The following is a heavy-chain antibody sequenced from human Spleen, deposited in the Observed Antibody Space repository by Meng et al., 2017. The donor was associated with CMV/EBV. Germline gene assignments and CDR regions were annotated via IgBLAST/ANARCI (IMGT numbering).Heavy chain of an antibody. V-gene: IGHV3-23*03. CDR2: IYSGGSST. Sequence: GESLKISCAASGFIFSSYGIHWVRQAPGKGLEWVSVIYSGGSSTYYADSVKGRFTISRDNSKNTLYLQMNSLRAEDTAVYYCAGRIPLNAFDIWGQGTMVTVSS. CDR1: GFIFSSYG. D-gene: IGHD2-15*01. CDR3: AGRIPLNAFDI. J-gene: IGHJ3*02.